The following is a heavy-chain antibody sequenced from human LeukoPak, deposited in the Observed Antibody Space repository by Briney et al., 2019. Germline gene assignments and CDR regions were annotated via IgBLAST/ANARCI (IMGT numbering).Heavy chain of an antibody. CDR2: IYYSGST. Sequence: SETLSLTCTVSGGSISSYYWSWIRQPPGKGLEWIGYIYYSGSTNYNPSLKSRVTISVDTSKNQFSLKLSSVTAADTAVYCCARGGGYSGYDTYYYMDVWGKGTTVTVSS. J-gene: IGHJ6*03. D-gene: IGHD5-12*01. CDR3: ARGGGYSGYDTYYYMDV. CDR1: GGSISSYY. V-gene: IGHV4-59*01.